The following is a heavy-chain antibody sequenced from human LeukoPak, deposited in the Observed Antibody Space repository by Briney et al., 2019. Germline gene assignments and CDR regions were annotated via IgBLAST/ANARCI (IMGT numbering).Heavy chain of an antibody. V-gene: IGHV3-23*01. CDR3: AKDDCSGGSCYFFY. CDR1: GFTFSSYA. D-gene: IGHD2-15*01. CDR2: ISGSGGST. J-gene: IGHJ4*02. Sequence: GGSLRLSCAASGFTFSSYAMSWVRQAPGKGLEWVSAISGSGGSTYYADSVKGRFTISRDNSMNTLYLQMNSLRAEDTAVYYCAKDDCSGGSCYFFYWGQGTLVTVSS.